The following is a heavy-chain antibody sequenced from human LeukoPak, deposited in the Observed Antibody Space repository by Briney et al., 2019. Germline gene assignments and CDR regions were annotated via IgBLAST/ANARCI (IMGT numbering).Heavy chain of an antibody. Sequence: SVTVSCKASGGTFSSYAISWVRQAPGQGLEWMGRIIPILGIANYAQKFQGRVTITADKSTSTAYMELSSLRSEDTAVYYCARVHYDFWSGYKDYWGQGTLVTVSS. CDR2: IIPILGIA. CDR1: GGTFSSYA. CDR3: ARVHYDFWSGYKDY. J-gene: IGHJ4*02. V-gene: IGHV1-69*04. D-gene: IGHD3-3*01.